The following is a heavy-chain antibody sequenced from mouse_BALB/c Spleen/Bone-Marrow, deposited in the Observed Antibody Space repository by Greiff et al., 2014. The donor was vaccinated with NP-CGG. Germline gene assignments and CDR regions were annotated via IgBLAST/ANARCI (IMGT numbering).Heavy chain of an antibody. J-gene: IGHJ4*01. CDR2: INSNGGST. CDR3: ARVSYYAMDY. CDR1: GFTFSSYG. Sequence: VQLKESGGGLVQPGGSLKLSCAASGFTFSSYGMSWARQTPDKRLELVATINSNGGSTYYPDSVKGRFTISRDNAKNTLYLQMSSLKSGDTAMYYCARVSYYAMDYWGQGTSVTVSS. V-gene: IGHV5-6-3*01.